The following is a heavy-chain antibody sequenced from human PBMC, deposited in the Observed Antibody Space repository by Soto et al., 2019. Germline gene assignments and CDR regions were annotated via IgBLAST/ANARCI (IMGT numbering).Heavy chain of an antibody. D-gene: IGHD5-12*01. V-gene: IGHV3-53*01. CDR1: GFSVSSYD. CDR2: IDSDAKT. Sequence: GGSLRLSCVASGFSVSSYDMSWVRQAPGKGLEWVSGIDSDAKTFYADSVNGRFTISRHTSENTLFLQINNLRAEDTAVYFCARDGYKFALSVWGQGTQVTVSS. J-gene: IGHJ4*02. CDR3: ARDGYKFALSV.